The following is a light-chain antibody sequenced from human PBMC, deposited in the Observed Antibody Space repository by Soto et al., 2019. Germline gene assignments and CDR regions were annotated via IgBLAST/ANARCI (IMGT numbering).Light chain of an antibody. CDR2: WAS. V-gene: IGKV4-1*01. CDR1: QSVLYNSNNKNY. Sequence: DIVMTQSPDSLAVSLGERATINCKSSQSVLYNSNNKNYLAWYQQKPGQPPNLLIYWASTRESGVPDRFSGSGSGTEFTLTISSLQAEDVAVYYCQQYYSNPLTFGGGTKVEIK. CDR3: QQYYSNPLT. J-gene: IGKJ4*01.